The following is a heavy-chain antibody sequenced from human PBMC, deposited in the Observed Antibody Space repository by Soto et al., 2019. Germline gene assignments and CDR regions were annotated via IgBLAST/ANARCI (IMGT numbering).Heavy chain of an antibody. J-gene: IGHJ6*02. CDR3: ARKGYIGNFGLDV. CDR1: GYTFTNYD. V-gene: IGHV1-18*01. Sequence: QVQLVQSGAEVKRPGASVKVSCKASGYTFTNYDVAWVRRAPGQGLQWMGGISISKGKTYYEQSFQGRVTMTTDTVTTTGYMEVRSLRSDDTAVYYCARKGYIGNFGLDVWGQGTTVTVSS. CDR2: ISISKGKT. D-gene: IGHD5-12*01.